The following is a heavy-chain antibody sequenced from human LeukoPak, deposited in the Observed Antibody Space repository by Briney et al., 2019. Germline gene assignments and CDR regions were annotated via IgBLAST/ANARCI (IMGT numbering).Heavy chain of an antibody. Sequence: SETLSLTCTVSSGSVSSGSYYWSWIRQSPGKGLEWVGYIYSSGSTNYNPSLKSRVTISVDTSKNQFSLKLSSVTAADTAVYYCARVSSNYDFWSGYYYNWFDPWGQGTLVTVSS. CDR2: IYSSGST. D-gene: IGHD3-3*01. V-gene: IGHV4-61*01. CDR3: ARVSSNYDFWSGYYYNWFDP. CDR1: SGSVSSGSYY. J-gene: IGHJ5*02.